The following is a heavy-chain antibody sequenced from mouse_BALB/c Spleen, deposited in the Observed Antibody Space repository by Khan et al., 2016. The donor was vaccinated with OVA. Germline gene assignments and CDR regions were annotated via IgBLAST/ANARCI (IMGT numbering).Heavy chain of an antibody. CDR2: ISSGGDYT. Sequence: EVELVESGGDLVKPGGSLKLSCAASGFTFSSYSMSWVRQTPDKRLEWVATISSGGDYTYYPDSVKGRFTISRDNAKNTLYLQMNSLRSEDTAMYYCASHVTGSFAYWGQGTMVTVSA. D-gene: IGHD4-1*01. J-gene: IGHJ3*01. CDR3: ASHVTGSFAY. CDR1: GFTFSSYS. V-gene: IGHV5-6*01.